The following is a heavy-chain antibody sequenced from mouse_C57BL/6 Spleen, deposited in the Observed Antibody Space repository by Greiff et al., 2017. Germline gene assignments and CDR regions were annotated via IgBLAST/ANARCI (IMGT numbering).Heavy chain of an antibody. CDR2: IYPGDGDT. Sequence: VQLQQSGPELVKPGASVKISCKASGYAFSSSWMNWVKQRPGKGLEWIGRIYPGDGDTNYNGKFKGKATLTADKSSSTAYMQLSSLTSEDSAVYCCARWLLLSYAMDYWGQGTSVTVSS. CDR1: GYAFSSSW. D-gene: IGHD2-3*01. J-gene: IGHJ4*01. V-gene: IGHV1-82*01. CDR3: ARWLLLSYAMDY.